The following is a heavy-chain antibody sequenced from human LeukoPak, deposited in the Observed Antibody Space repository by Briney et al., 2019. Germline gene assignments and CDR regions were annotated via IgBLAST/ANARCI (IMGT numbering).Heavy chain of an antibody. CDR3: AREYVEMATIEVYYYYMDV. J-gene: IGHJ6*03. CDR1: GFTFSSYA. D-gene: IGHD5-24*01. Sequence: GGSLRLSCAASGFTFSSYAMHWVRQAPGKGLEYVSAISSNGGSTYYANSVKGRFTISRDNSKNTLYLQMGSLRAEDMAVYYCAREYVEMATIEVYYYYMDVWGKGTTVTISS. V-gene: IGHV3-64*01. CDR2: ISSNGGST.